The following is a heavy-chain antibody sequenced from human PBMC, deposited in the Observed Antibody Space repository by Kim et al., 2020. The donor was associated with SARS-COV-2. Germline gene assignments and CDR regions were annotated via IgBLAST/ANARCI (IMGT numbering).Heavy chain of an antibody. D-gene: IGHD6-6*01. CDR3: ARFTQLVPHYYYYGMDV. Sequence: GGSLRLSCAASGFTFSSYGMHWVRQAPGKGLEWVAVIWYDGSNKYYADSVKGRFTISRDNSKNTLYLQMNSLRAEDTAVYYCARFTQLVPHYYYYGMDVWGQGTTVTVSS. V-gene: IGHV3-33*01. CDR1: GFTFSSYG. CDR2: IWYDGSNK. J-gene: IGHJ6*02.